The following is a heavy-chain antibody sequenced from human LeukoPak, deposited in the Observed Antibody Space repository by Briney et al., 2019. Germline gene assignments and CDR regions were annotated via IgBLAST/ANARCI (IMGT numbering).Heavy chain of an antibody. CDR2: IYYSGST. J-gene: IGHJ4*02. D-gene: IGHD3-22*01. CDR3: ARSYDSSGYYGRFFDY. Sequence: SETLSLTCTVSGGSISSGGYYWSWIRQHPGKGLEWIGYIYYSGSTYYSPSLKSRVTISVDTSKNQFSLKLSSVTAADTAVYYCARSYDSSGYYGRFFDYWGQGTLVTVSS. CDR1: GGSISSGGYY. V-gene: IGHV4-31*03.